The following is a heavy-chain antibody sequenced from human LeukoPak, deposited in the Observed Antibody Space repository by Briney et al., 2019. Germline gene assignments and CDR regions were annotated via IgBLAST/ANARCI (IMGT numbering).Heavy chain of an antibody. V-gene: IGHV4-59*12. CDR1: GGSISSYY. CDR2: IYYSGSP. D-gene: IGHD3-3*01. Sequence: SETLSLTCTVSGGSISSYYWSWIRQPPGKGLEWIGYIYYSGSPNYNPSLKSRVTISVDTSKNQFSLKLSSVTAADTAVYYCARVRLGLRFLEWLPRYYYGMDVWGQGTTVTVSS. J-gene: IGHJ6*02. CDR3: ARVRLGLRFLEWLPRYYYGMDV.